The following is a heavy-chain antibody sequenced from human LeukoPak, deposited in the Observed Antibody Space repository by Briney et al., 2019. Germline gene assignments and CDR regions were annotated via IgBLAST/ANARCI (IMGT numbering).Heavy chain of an antibody. J-gene: IGHJ4*02. Sequence: PGGSLRLSRATFGFTFSKFWMSWVRQVPGRGLEWVANIHPEGNEKYHVESVEGRFTISRDNTRDLLFLQMNGLRVEDTAVYYCARGDDFSGDHWGQGTLVTVSS. CDR2: IHPEGNEK. CDR3: ARGDDFSGDH. CDR1: GFTFSKFW. V-gene: IGHV3-7*04. D-gene: IGHD1-1*01.